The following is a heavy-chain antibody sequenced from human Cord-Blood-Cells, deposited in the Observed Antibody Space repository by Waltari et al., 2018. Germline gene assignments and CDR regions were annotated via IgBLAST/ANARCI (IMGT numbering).Heavy chain of an antibody. D-gene: IGHD6-6*01. CDR2: ISSSSSTI. Sequence: EVQLVESGGGLVQPGGSLRLSCAASGFTFSSYSMNWVRQAPGKGLEWVSYISSSSSTIYYTDSVKGRFTIARDNAKNSLYLQMSSLRAEDTAVYYCARLDLRGQLGGSYYYGMDVWGQGTTVTVSS. V-gene: IGHV3-48*01. J-gene: IGHJ6*02. CDR3: ARLDLRGQLGGSYYYGMDV. CDR1: GFTFSSYS.